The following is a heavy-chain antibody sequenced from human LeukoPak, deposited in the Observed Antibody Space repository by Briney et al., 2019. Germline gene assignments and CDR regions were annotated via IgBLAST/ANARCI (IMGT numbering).Heavy chain of an antibody. CDR1: GFSLSTSGMC. CDR2: IDWDDDK. D-gene: IGHD6-13*01. V-gene: IGHV2-70*01. Sequence: SGPTLVNPTQTLTLPCTFSGFSLSTSGMCVSWIRQPPGKALEWLALIDWDDDKYYSTSLKTRLTISKDTSKNQVVLTMTNMDPVDTATYYFAQMTGQAGTFDCWGQGTLVTVSS. CDR3: AQMTGQAGTFDC. J-gene: IGHJ4*02.